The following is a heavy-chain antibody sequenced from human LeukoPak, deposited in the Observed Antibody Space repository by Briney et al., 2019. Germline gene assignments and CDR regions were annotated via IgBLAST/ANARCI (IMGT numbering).Heavy chain of an antibody. CDR2: IKQDGSEK. J-gene: IGHJ4*02. CDR1: GFTFSSYW. V-gene: IGHV3-7*01. Sequence: GGSLRLSCAASGFTFSSYWMSWVRQAPGKGLEWVANIKQDGSEKYYVDSVKGRFTISRDNAKNSLYLQMNSLRAEDTAVYYCARRVEQWPGPFYYFDYWGQGTLVTVSS. D-gene: IGHD6-19*01. CDR3: ARRVEQWPGPFYYFDY.